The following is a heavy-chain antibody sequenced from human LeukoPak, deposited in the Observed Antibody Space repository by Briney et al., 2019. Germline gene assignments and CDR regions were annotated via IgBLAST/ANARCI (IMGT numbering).Heavy chain of an antibody. CDR2: IHYSGIT. CDR3: AKSMTMDYYGMDV. V-gene: IGHV4-59*01. CDR1: GGSISGFY. D-gene: IGHD4/OR15-4a*01. Sequence: SETLSLTCTVSGGSISGFYWSWIRQPPGKGLEWIACIHYSGITNYKPSLESRVTLAVDMAKNQFSLRLSSVTAADTAIYFCAKSMTMDYYGMDVWGQGTAVTVSS. J-gene: IGHJ6*02.